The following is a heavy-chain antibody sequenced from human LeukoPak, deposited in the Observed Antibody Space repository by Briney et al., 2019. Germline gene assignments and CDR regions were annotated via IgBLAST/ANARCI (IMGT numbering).Heavy chain of an antibody. D-gene: IGHD2-21*02. CDR3: ALSGSAYCGGDCYSHFGY. J-gene: IGHJ4*02. CDR2: ISGDGGST. Sequence: GGSLRLSCAASGFTFDDYAMHWVRQAPGKGLEWVSLISGDGGSTYYADSVKGRFTISRDNSKNSLYLQMNSLRAEDTAVYYCALSGSAYCGGDCYSHFGYWGQGTLVTVSP. V-gene: IGHV3-43*02. CDR1: GFTFDDYA.